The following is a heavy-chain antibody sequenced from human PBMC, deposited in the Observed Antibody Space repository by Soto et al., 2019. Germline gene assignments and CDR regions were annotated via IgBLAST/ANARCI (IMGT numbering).Heavy chain of an antibody. D-gene: IGHD3-10*01. CDR3: ARLDMVRGVAYYYYYGMDV. CDR1: GYSFTRYW. Sequence: GESLKISCKGSGYSFTRYWISWVRQMPGNGLEWMGRIDPSDSYTNYSPSFQGHVTISADKSISTAYLQWSSLKASDTAMYYCARLDMVRGVAYYYYYGMDVWGQGTTVTVSS. V-gene: IGHV5-10-1*01. CDR2: IDPSDSYT. J-gene: IGHJ6*02.